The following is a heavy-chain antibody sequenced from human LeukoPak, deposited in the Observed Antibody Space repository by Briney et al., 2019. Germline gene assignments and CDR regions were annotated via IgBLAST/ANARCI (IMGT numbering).Heavy chain of an antibody. CDR1: GFTFSSYG. CDR3: AKDHYYDSSGYYPTFDY. J-gene: IGHJ4*02. CDR2: IWYDGSNK. Sequence: GRSLRLSCAASGFTFSSYGMHWVRQAPGKGLEWVAVIWYDGSNKYYADSVKGRFTISRDNSKNTLYLQMNSLRAEDTAVYYCAKDHYYDSSGYYPTFDYWGQGTLVTVSS. D-gene: IGHD3-22*01. V-gene: IGHV3-33*06.